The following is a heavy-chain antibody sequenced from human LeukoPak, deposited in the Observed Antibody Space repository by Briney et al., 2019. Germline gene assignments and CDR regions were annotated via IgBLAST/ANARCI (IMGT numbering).Heavy chain of an antibody. J-gene: IGHJ3*02. V-gene: IGHV3-48*03. Sequence: GGSLRLSCAASGFTFSSYEMNWVRQAPGKGLEWVSYISTSGSTTYYADSVQGRFTISRDNAKNTLYLQMNSLRAEDTAVYYCGRVVYSRFGELLYEYGAFDIWGQGTMVTVSS. D-gene: IGHD3-10*01. CDR1: GFTFSSYE. CDR2: ISTSGSTT. CDR3: GRVVYSRFGELLYEYGAFDI.